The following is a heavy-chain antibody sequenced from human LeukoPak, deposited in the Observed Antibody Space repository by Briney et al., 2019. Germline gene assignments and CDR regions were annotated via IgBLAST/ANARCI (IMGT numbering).Heavy chain of an antibody. CDR2: IHYRGST. CDR1: GGSISDYY. CDR3: ARINGHIFDY. V-gene: IGHV4-59*01. Sequence: SETLSLTCTVSGGSISDYYWSWIRQPPGKGLEWIGYIHYRGSTNYNPSLKSRATISVDMSKNEFSLKLSSVTTADTAIYYCARINGHIFDYWGQGTLVTVSS. D-gene: IGHD5-24*01. J-gene: IGHJ4*02.